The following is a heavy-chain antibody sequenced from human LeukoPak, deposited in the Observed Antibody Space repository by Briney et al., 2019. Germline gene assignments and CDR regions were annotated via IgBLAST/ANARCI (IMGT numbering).Heavy chain of an antibody. V-gene: IGHV4-39*01. CDR3: ARHGLYQDYGY. Sequence: SETLSLTCTVSGGSISSSSSFWAWIRQHPGKGLEWIDNVYYSGSTHYNPSLKSRVTISLDMSKNQFSLRLTSVTAADTAMYYCARHGLYQDYGYWGQGTLVTVSS. CDR2: VYYSGST. J-gene: IGHJ4*02. D-gene: IGHD3-16*01. CDR1: GGSISSSSSF.